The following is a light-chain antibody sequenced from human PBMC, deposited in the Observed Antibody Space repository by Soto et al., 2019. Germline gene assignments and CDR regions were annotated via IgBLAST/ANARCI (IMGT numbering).Light chain of an antibody. V-gene: IGLV2-8*01. Sequence: QSALTQPPSASGSPGQSVTISCTGTSSDVGGYNYVSWYQQHPGKAPKLMIYEVSKRPSGVPDRFSGSKSGNTDSLTVSGLQAEYEADYYCSSYAGSNIVVFGGGTKLTVL. J-gene: IGLJ2*01. CDR2: EVS. CDR1: SSDVGGYNY. CDR3: SSYAGSNIVV.